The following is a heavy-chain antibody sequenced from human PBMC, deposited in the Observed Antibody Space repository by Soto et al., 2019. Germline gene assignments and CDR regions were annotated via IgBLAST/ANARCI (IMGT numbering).Heavy chain of an antibody. V-gene: IGHV2-5*01. Sequence: SGPTLVNPTQTLPLSCPLAGFSLSTSQVGVGWIRQPPGKALEWLAHVYWNDAKYYSLSLKTRLTITKDTSKNQVVLTMTNMDPVDTATYFCAHLNTSGYYFDYWGQGALVTVSS. CDR1: GFSLSTSQVG. D-gene: IGHD3-3*01. CDR2: VYWNDAK. J-gene: IGHJ4*02. CDR3: AHLNTSGYYFDY.